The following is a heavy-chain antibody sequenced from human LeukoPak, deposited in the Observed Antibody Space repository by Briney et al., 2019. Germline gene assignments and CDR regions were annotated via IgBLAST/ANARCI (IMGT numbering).Heavy chain of an antibody. CDR2: IHPSGTL. CDR1: GASFSSGDQY. D-gene: IGHD3-22*01. CDR3: SKGLDSRKLGY. J-gene: IGHJ4*02. V-gene: IGHV4-31*03. Sequence: SETLSLTCTVSGASFSSGDQYWNWIRQSPGKGLEWIGSIHPSGTLYNNPSLESRVTMSMDTSKNQFSLNLNSVTAADTAVYFCSKGLDSRKLGYWGQGTLVTVSS.